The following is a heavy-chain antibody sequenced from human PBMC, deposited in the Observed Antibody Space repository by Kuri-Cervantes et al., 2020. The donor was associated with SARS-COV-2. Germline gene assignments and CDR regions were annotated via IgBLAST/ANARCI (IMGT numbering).Heavy chain of an antibody. CDR3: ARDRVGVHDC. Sequence: GGSLRLSCTASGFTFSNYGLHWVRQAPGKGLEWVALITFDGSKHSYADSVRGRFFISRDSSRKTVFLHMNSLSTEDTAIYYCARDRVGVHDCWGQGTLVTVSS. CDR2: ITFDGSKH. D-gene: IGHD2-21*01. CDR1: GFTFSNYG. J-gene: IGHJ4*02. V-gene: IGHV3-30*03.